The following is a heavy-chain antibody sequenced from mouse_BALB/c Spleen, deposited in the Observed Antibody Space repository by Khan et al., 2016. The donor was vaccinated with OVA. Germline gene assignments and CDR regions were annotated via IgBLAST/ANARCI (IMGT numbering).Heavy chain of an antibody. CDR1: GYTFTSYD. D-gene: IGHD1-1*01. V-gene: IGHV1-85*01. CDR2: FSPGYGSS. J-gene: IGHJ4*01. Sequence: QVQLQQSGPELVKPGALVKISCKSSGYTFTSYDINWLKQRPGQVLEWIGWFSPGYGSSKNNEKFKDKATLTSDTAASAAYMQLTRLTYENSAVYFCAREGVRGVAMDYWGQGTSVTVSS. CDR3: AREGVRGVAMDY.